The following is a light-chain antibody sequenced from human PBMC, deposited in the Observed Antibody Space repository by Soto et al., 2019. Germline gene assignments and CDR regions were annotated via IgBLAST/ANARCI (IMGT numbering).Light chain of an antibody. Sequence: EIVLTQSPGTLSLSPGERATLSCRASQSVRYNYLAWYQQKPGQAPRLLIYGASTRATGIPARFSGSGSGTDFTLTISSLEPEDFALYYCQQYGSSPQTFGQGTKV. V-gene: IGKV3-20*01. CDR3: QQYGSSPQT. CDR1: QSVRYNY. CDR2: GAS. J-gene: IGKJ1*01.